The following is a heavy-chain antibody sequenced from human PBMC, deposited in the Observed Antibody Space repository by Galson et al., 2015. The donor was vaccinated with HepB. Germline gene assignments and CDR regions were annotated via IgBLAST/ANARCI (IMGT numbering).Heavy chain of an antibody. Sequence: SLRLSCAASGFTFSYYAMHWVRQAPGRGLEYVAAISGNGGDTFYADSVKARFTISRDDSKSILYLQMSSLGTDDTAKYYCVKSSGSSWYTHFDYWGRETLVTVSS. V-gene: IGHV3-64D*06. CDR2: ISGNGGDT. CDR1: GFTFSYYA. J-gene: IGHJ4*01. CDR3: VKSSGSSWYTHFDY. D-gene: IGHD6-13*01.